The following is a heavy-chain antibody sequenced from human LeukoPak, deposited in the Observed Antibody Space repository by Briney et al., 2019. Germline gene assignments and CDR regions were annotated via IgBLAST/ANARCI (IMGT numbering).Heavy chain of an antibody. CDR3: ARAHMIQFDY. CDR1: GGSFSGYY. CDR2: INHSGST. D-gene: IGHD3-16*01. Sequence: SETLSLTCAVYGGSFSGYYWSWIRQPPGRGLEWIGEINHSGSTNYNPSLKSRVTISVDTSKNQFSLKLSSVTAADTAVYYCARAHMIQFDYWGQGTLVTVSS. J-gene: IGHJ4*02. V-gene: IGHV4-34*01.